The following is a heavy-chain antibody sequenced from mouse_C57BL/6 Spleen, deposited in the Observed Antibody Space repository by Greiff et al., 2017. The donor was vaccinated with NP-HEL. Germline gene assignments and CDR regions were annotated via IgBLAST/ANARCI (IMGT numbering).Heavy chain of an antibody. CDR1: GYAFTNYL. CDR2: INPGSGGT. Sequence: VQLQQSGAELVRPGTSVKVSCKASGYAFTNYLIEWVKQRPGQGLEWIGVINPGSGGTNYNEKFKGKATLTADKSSSTAYMQLSSLTSEDSAVYFCARRAYSNSGFAYWGQGTLVTVSA. D-gene: IGHD2-5*01. J-gene: IGHJ3*01. V-gene: IGHV1-54*01. CDR3: ARRAYSNSGFAY.